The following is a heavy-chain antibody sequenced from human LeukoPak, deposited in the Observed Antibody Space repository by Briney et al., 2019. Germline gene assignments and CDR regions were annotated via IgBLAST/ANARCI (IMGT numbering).Heavy chain of an antibody. CDR2: INHSGST. CDR1: GGSFSGYY. D-gene: IGHD3-22*01. J-gene: IGHJ6*03. CDR3: ARGRHDSSGYCQRDYYYMDV. V-gene: IGHV4-34*01. Sequence: PSETLSLTCAVYGGSFSGYYWSWIRQPPGRGLEWIGEINHSGSTNYNPSLKSRVTISVDTSKNQFSLKLSSMTAADTAVYYCARGRHDSSGYCQRDYYYMDVWGKGTTVTVSS.